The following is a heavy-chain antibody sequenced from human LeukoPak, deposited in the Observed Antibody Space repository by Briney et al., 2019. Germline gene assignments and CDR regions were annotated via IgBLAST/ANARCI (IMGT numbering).Heavy chain of an antibody. CDR1: GFSFSNYA. Sequence: GGSLRLSCAASGFSFSNYAMSWVRQAPGKGLEWVSVIGGSGGWIHYTDSVKGRFTISRDNSNSILHLQMNSLRAEDTAVYFCAKDPTGYSSKWGQGTLVTVSS. CDR2: IGGSGGWI. D-gene: IGHD6-19*01. CDR3: AKDPTGYSSK. J-gene: IGHJ4*02. V-gene: IGHV3-23*01.